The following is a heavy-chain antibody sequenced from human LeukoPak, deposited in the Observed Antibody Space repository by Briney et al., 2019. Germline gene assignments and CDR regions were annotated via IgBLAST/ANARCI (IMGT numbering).Heavy chain of an antibody. V-gene: IGHV3-7*01. J-gene: IGHJ4*02. CDR2: IKQDGSEK. Sequence: GGSLRLSCAASGFTFSIYWMSWVRQAPGKGLEWVANIKQDGSEKYYVDSVKGRFTISRDNAKNSLYLQMNSLRAEDTAVYYCARGYWNYGYWGQGTLVTVSS. D-gene: IGHD1-7*01. CDR3: ARGYWNYGY. CDR1: GFTFSIYW.